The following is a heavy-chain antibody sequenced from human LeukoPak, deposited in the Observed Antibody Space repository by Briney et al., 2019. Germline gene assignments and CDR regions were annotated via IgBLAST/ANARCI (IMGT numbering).Heavy chain of an antibody. J-gene: IGHJ6*03. Sequence: GGSLRLSCAASGFTFSSYSMNWVRQAPGKGLEWVSSISSSSSYIYYADSVKGRFTISRDNAKNSLYLQMNSLRAEDTAVYYCARDPCSGGSCYYPYYYYYMDVWGKGTTVTVSS. CDR1: GFTFSSYS. CDR3: ARDPCSGGSCYYPYYYYYMDV. V-gene: IGHV3-21*01. CDR2: ISSSSSYI. D-gene: IGHD2-15*01.